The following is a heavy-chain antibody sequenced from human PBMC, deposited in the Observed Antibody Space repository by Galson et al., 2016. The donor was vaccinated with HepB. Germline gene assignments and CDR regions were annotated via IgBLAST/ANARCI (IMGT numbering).Heavy chain of an antibody. D-gene: IGHD3-3*01. V-gene: IGHV3-30*18. J-gene: IGHJ6*02. Sequence: SLRLPCAVSGFTFSSYGMHWVRQAPGKGLEWVSVISFDGDKKYYADSVKGSFTISRDNSNNTLFLQMNSLRPEDTALYYCAKHTVVEWLLYGTMDVWGQGTTVTVSS. CDR1: GFTFSSYG. CDR2: ISFDGDKK. CDR3: AKHTVVEWLLYGTMDV.